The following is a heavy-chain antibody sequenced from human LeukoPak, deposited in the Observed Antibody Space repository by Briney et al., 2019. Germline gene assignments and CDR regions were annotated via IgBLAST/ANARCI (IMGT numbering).Heavy chain of an antibody. J-gene: IGHJ5*02. CDR2: ISGSGGST. D-gene: IGHD3-3*01. Sequence: AGSLRLSCAASGFTFSSYAMSWVRQAPGKGLEWVSVISGSGGSTSYADSVKGRFTISRDNSMNTLYLQMNSLRAEDTAVYYCARNEYYDVWSGYYAWGQGTLVTVSS. CDR1: GFTFSSYA. V-gene: IGHV3-23*01. CDR3: ARNEYYDVWSGYYA.